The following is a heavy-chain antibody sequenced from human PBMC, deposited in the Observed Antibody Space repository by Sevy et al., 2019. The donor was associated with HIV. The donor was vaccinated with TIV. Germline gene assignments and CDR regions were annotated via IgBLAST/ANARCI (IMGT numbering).Heavy chain of an antibody. J-gene: IGHJ6*02. CDR2: ISAYNGNT. V-gene: IGHV1-18*01. CDR1: GYTFTSYG. CDR3: ARDSSITMVQGVITAFYYYYGMDV. D-gene: IGHD3-10*01. Sequence: ASVKVSCKASGYTFTSYGISCVRQAPGQGLEWMGWISAYNGNTNYAQKLQGRVTMTTDTSTSTAYMELRSLRSDDTAVYYCARDSSITMVQGVITAFYYYYGMDVWGQGTTVTVSS.